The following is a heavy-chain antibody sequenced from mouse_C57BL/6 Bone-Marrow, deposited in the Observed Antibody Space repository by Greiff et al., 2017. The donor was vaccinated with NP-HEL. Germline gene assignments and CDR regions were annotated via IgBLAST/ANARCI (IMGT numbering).Heavy chain of an antibody. CDR2: IYPGDGDT. V-gene: IGHV1-82*01. D-gene: IGHD1-1*01. J-gene: IGHJ4*01. CDR3: ARIPITTVVAPYAMDY. CDR1: GYAFSSSW. Sequence: VQLQESGPELVKPGASVKISCKASGYAFSSSWMNWVKQRPGKGLEWIGRIYPGDGDTNYNGKFKGKATLTADKSSSTAYMQLSSLTSEDSAVYFCARIPITTVVAPYAMDYWGQGTSVTVSS.